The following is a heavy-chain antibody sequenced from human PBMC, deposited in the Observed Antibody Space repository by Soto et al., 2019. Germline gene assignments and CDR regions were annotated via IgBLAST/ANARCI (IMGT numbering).Heavy chain of an antibody. CDR2: ISGTSTDI. V-gene: IGHV3-21*01. CDR3: ARESDPAKAFDI. Sequence: EVQVVESGGGLVKPGGSLRLPCAASGFSFSSYSLNWFRQAPGKGLEWVSSISGTSTDIYYTDLVKGRFTISRDNVKNSLYLQMNSLRAEDTAVYYCARESDPAKAFDIWGQGTMVTVSS. CDR1: GFSFSSYS. J-gene: IGHJ3*02.